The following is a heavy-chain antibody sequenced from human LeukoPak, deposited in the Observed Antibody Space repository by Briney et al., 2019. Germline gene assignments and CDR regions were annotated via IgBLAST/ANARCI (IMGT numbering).Heavy chain of an antibody. J-gene: IGHJ4*02. CDR2: TYSGGGT. V-gene: IGHV3-66*01. CDR1: GGSISSYY. CDR3: ARGDTWFDY. Sequence: PSETLTLTCTVSGGSISSYYWSWVRQGPGKGLEWVSVTYSGGGTYYADSVKGRFTISRDNSKNTLYLQMNSLRAEDTAVYYCARGDTWFDYWGQGTLVTVSS. D-gene: IGHD2-2*02.